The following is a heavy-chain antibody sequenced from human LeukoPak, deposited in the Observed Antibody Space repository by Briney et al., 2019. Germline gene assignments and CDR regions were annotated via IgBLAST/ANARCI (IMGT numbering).Heavy chain of an antibody. CDR3: ARGSVTTYLGVVDY. Sequence: GGSLRLSCAASGFTFSSYSMNWVRQAPGKGLEYVSAISSNGGSTYYANSVKGRFTISRDNSKNTLYLQMGSLRAEDMAVYYCARGSVTTYLGVVDYWGQGTLVTVSS. J-gene: IGHJ4*02. D-gene: IGHD4-17*01. CDR2: ISSNGGST. CDR1: GFTFSSYS. V-gene: IGHV3-64*01.